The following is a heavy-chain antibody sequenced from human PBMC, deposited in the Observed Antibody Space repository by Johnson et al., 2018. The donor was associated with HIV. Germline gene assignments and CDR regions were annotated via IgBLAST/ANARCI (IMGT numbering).Heavy chain of an antibody. D-gene: IGHD5-12*01. CDR3: AKDFGYPRPRDAFDI. CDR1: GFTFSSYA. CDR2: ISYDGSNK. J-gene: IGHJ3*02. V-gene: IGHV3-30*04. Sequence: QVRLVESGGGVVQPGRSLRLSCAASGFTFSSYAMHWVRQAPGKGLEWVAVISYDGSNKYYADSVKGRFIISRDNSKNTLYLQMNSLRSEDTGVFYCAKDFGYPRPRDAFDIWGQGTMVTVSS.